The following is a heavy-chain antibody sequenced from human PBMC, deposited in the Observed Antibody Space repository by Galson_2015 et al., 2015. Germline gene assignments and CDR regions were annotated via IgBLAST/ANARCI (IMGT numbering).Heavy chain of an antibody. CDR3: ARGLGSTNKRDHRVAS. CDR2: ISSVSSSL. Sequence: LSCAASCFLFGPPLLPWFLPSPGKGLEWVSYISSVSSSLNYADSVKGRFTIYRDNAQNSLYLQMNNLRDEDTAVYYCARGLGSTNKRDHRVASWGQGTLVTVSS. V-gene: IGHV3-48*02. J-gene: IGHJ5*01. CDR1: CFLFGPPL. D-gene: IGHD3-10*01.